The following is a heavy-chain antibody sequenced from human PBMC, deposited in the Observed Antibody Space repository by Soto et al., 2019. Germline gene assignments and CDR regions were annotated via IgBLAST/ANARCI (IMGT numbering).Heavy chain of an antibody. CDR3: ARIEVAATYGEYFQH. Sequence: ASVKVSCKASGYTFTGYYMHWVRQAPGQGLEWMEWINPNSGGTNYAQKFQGWVTMTRDTSISTAYMELSRLRSDDTAVYYCARIEVAATYGEYFQHWGQGTLVTVSS. CDR2: INPNSGGT. D-gene: IGHD2-15*01. V-gene: IGHV1-2*04. CDR1: GYTFTGYY. J-gene: IGHJ1*01.